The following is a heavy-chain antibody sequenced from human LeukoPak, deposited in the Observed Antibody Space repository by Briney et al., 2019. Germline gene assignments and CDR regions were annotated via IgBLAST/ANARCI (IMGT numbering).Heavy chain of an antibody. CDR3: AREITMVRGVIHNYFDY. V-gene: IGHV4-31*03. D-gene: IGHD3-10*01. CDR2: IYYSGST. Sequence: SQTLSLTCTVSGGSISSGGYYWSWIRQHPGKGLEWIGYIYYSGSTYYNPSLKSRVTISVDTSKNQFSPKLSSVTAADTAVYYCAREITMVRGVIHNYFDYWGREPWSPSPQ. CDR1: GGSISSGGYY. J-gene: IGHJ4*02.